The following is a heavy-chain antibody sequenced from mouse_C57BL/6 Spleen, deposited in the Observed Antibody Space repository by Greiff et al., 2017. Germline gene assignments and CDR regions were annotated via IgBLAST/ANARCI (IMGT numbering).Heavy chain of an antibody. J-gene: IGHJ4*01. Sequence: QVHVKQSGAELVKPGASVKISCKASGYAFSSYWMNWVKQRPGKGLEWIGQIYPGDGDTNYNGKFKGKATLTADKSSSTAYMQLSSLTSEDSAVYFCARSSSYYYAMDYWGQGTSVTVSS. CDR3: ARSSSYYYAMDY. V-gene: IGHV1-80*01. CDR1: GYAFSSYW. CDR2: IYPGDGDT. D-gene: IGHD3-2*02.